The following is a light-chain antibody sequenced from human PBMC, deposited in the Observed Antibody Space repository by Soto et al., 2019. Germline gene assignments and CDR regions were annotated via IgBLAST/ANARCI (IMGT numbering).Light chain of an antibody. CDR2: EVS. Sequence: QSGLTQPASVSGSPGQSITISCTGSSNDIGAYKYVSWYQQYPGKAPKLIIFEVSNRPSGVSNRFSGSKSGNTASLTIAGLQAEDEADYHCSSYTTGSTLYVFGGGTKVTVL. CDR3: SSYTTGSTLYV. J-gene: IGLJ1*01. V-gene: IGLV2-14*01. CDR1: SNDIGAYKY.